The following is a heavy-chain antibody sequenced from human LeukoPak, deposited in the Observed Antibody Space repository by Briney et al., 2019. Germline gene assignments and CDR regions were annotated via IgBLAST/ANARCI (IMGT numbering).Heavy chain of an antibody. CDR2: INHSGST. CDR3: ARDSSSWGSWFDP. J-gene: IGHJ5*02. V-gene: IGHV4-34*01. D-gene: IGHD6-13*01. CDR1: GGSFSGYY. Sequence: SETLSLTCAVYGGSFSGYYWSWIRKPPGKGLDWIGEINHSGSTNYNPSLKSRVTISVDTSKNQFSLKLSSVTAADTAVYYCARDSSSWGSWFDPWGQGTLVTVSS.